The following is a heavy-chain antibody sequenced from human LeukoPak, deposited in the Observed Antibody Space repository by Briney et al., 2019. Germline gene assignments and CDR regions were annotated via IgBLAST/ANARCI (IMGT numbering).Heavy chain of an antibody. V-gene: IGHV3-66*01. J-gene: IGHJ5*02. CDR1: GFIVSGDF. D-gene: IGHD6-19*01. Sequence: GGSLRLSCAASGFIVSGDFMSWVRQAPGKGLEWVSVIYSDGSTYYADSVKGRFTISRDNAKNSLYLQMNSLRAEDTAVYYCAKAVAGNWFDPWGQGTLVTVSS. CDR3: AKAVAGNWFDP. CDR2: IYSDGST.